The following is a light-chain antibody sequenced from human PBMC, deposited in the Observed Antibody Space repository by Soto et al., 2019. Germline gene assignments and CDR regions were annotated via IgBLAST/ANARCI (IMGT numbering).Light chain of an antibody. CDR1: QSISSW. CDR2: DAS. V-gene: IGKV1-5*01. CDR3: QQYNSYSPYT. Sequence: DIQMTQSPSTLSASVGDRVTITCRASQSISSWLAWYQQKPVKAPKLLIYDASSLESGVPSRFSGSGSGTEFTLTISSLQPDDFATYYCQQYNSYSPYTFGQRTKLEIK. J-gene: IGKJ2*01.